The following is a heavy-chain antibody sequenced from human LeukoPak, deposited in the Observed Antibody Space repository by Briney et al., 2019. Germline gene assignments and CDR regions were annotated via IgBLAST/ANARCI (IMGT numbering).Heavy chain of an antibody. Sequence: SETLSLTCPVSGGSISSYYWSWIRQPPGKGLEWIGYIYYCGSTNYNPSLKSRLPISVDTPKNQFSLKLSSVTAADTAVYYCARARHYGSGSYYNGIFDYWGQGTLVTVSS. D-gene: IGHD3-10*01. CDR2: IYYCGST. J-gene: IGHJ4*02. V-gene: IGHV4-59*01. CDR3: ARARHYGSGSYYNGIFDY. CDR1: GGSISSYY.